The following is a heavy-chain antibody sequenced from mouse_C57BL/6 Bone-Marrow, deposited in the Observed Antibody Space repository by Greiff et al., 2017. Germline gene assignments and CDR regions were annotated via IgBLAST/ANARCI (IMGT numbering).Heavy chain of an antibody. Sequence: QVQLKQSGAELVRPGASVTLSCKASGYTFTDYEMHWVKQTPVHGLEWIGAIDPETGGTAYNQKFRGKAILTADKSSSTAYMELRSLTSEDSAVYYCTDLRLFFDYWGQGTTLTVSS. D-gene: IGHD3-2*02. CDR2: IDPETGGT. V-gene: IGHV1-15*01. J-gene: IGHJ2*01. CDR1: GYTFTDYE. CDR3: TDLRLFFDY.